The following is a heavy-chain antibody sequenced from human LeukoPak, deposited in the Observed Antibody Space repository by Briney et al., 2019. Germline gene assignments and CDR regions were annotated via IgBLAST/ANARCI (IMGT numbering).Heavy chain of an antibody. D-gene: IGHD7-27*01. CDR1: GFTFSSYW. Sequence: GGSLRLSCAASGFTFSSYWMHWVRQAPGKGLVWVSRINSDGSSTSYADSVKGRFTISRDNSKNTLYLQMNSLRAEDTAVYYCARESLDWGSGAFDIWGQGTMVTVSS. CDR2: INSDGSST. V-gene: IGHV3-74*01. J-gene: IGHJ3*02. CDR3: ARESLDWGSGAFDI.